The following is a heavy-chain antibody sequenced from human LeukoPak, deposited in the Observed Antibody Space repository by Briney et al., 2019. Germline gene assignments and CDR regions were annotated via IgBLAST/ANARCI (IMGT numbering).Heavy chain of an antibody. Sequence: GGSLRLSCAASGFTFSSYSMNWVRQAPGKGLEWVSSISSRSSYIYYADSVKGRFTISRDNAKNSLYLQMNSLRAEDTAVYYCARGYCSSTSCLMRNWFDPWGQGTLVTVSS. J-gene: IGHJ5*02. V-gene: IGHV3-21*01. CDR3: ARGYCSSTSCLMRNWFDP. CDR2: ISSRSSYI. D-gene: IGHD2-2*01. CDR1: GFTFSSYS.